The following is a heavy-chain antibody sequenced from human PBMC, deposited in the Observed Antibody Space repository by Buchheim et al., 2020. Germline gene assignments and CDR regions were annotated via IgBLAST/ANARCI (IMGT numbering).Heavy chain of an antibody. CDR1: GGSFSGYY. CDR2: IYYSGST. V-gene: IGHV4-34*01. D-gene: IGHD3-22*01. CDR3: ARFRHYYDSSGYYYDH. Sequence: QVQLQQWGAGLLKPSETLSLTCAVYGGSFSGYYWSWIRQPPGKGLEWIGYIYYSGSTYYNPSLKSRVTISVDTSKNQFSLKLSSVTAADTAVYYCARFRHYYDSSGYYYDHWGQGTL. J-gene: IGHJ4*02.